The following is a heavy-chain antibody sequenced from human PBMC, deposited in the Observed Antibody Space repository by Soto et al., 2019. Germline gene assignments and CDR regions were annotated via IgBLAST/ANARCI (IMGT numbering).Heavy chain of an antibody. CDR1: GGTFSSYA. D-gene: IGHD1-26*01. CDR3: AREGVGAHSNDAFDI. J-gene: IGHJ3*02. Sequence: VASVKVSCKASGGTFSSYAISWVRQAPGQGLEWMGGIIPIFGTANYAQKFQGRVTITADESTSTAYMELSSLRSEDTAVYYCAREGVGAHSNDAFDIWGQGTMVTVSS. V-gene: IGHV1-69*13. CDR2: IIPIFGTA.